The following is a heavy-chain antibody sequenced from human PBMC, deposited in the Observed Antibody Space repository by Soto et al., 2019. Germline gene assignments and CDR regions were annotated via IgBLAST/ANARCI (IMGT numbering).Heavy chain of an antibody. Sequence: QVQLLESSPGLVKPSETLSLTCSVSLDSISNSYWTWIRQPAGKGLEWIGHIYSSGNANYNPSLKSRVTMSLDTSKNQFSLILKSVTAADTAIYYCAKGRGFYSDNYFDPWGQGTQVTVSS. CDR3: AKGRGFYSDNYFDP. V-gene: IGHV4-4*07. CDR2: IYSSGNA. J-gene: IGHJ5*02. CDR1: LDSISNSY. D-gene: IGHD3-22*01.